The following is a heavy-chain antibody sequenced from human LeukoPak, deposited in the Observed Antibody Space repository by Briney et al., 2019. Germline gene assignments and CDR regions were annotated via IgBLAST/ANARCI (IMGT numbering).Heavy chain of an antibody. CDR2: ICSSGSYI. CDR1: GFTFSSYS. CDR3: ARGPQFCSGGSCYGYYFDY. Sequence: GGSLRLSCAASGFTFSSYSMNWVRQPPGKGLEWVSSICSSGSYIYYADSVRGRFSISRDSAKNSLYLQMNSLRAEDTAVYYCARGPQFCSGGSCYGYYFDYWGQGTLVTVSS. V-gene: IGHV3-21*01. D-gene: IGHD2-15*01. J-gene: IGHJ4*02.